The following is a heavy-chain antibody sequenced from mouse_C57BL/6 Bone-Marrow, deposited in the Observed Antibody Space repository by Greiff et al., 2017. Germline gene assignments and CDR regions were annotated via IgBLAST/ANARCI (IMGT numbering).Heavy chain of an antibody. D-gene: IGHD1-1*01. J-gene: IGHJ2*01. CDR2: INPNYGTT. V-gene: IGHV1-39*01. CDR1: GYSFTDYN. CDR3: ARGTTVVSHFDY. Sequence: EVKLQQSGPELVKPGASVKISCKASGYSFTDYNMNWVKQSNGKSLEWIGVINPNYGTTSYNQKFKGKATLTVDQSSSTAYMQLNNLTSEDSAVCSCARGTTVVSHFDYWGQGTTLTVSS.